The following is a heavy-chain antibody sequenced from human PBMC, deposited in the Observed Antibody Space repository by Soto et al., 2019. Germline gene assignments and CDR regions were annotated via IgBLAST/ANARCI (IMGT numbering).Heavy chain of an antibody. J-gene: IGHJ5*02. D-gene: IGHD3-3*01. CDR2: IYYSGST. CDR3: ASFFWSGYLAWFDP. V-gene: IGHV4-61*01. Sequence: LSLTCTVSDDSVSSGSYYWSWIRQPPGKGLEWIGYIYYSGSTNYNPSLKSRVTISVDTSKNQFSLKLSSVTAADTAVYYCASFFWSGYLAWFDPWGQGTLVTVSS. CDR1: DDSVSSGSYY.